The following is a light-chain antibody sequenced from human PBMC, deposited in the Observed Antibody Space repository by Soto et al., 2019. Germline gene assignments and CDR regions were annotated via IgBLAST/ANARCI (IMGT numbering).Light chain of an antibody. CDR3: HQYGSVPRT. CDR1: QSVVSNY. V-gene: IGKV3-20*01. CDR2: GIS. J-gene: IGKJ2*01. Sequence: EIVLTQSPGTLSLSPGERATLSCRASQSVVSNYFAWFQQKPGQAPRLLIYGISSRATGIPDRFSGSGSGTDFSLTISRLEPEDFAVYYCHQYGSVPRTFGQGTKLEFK.